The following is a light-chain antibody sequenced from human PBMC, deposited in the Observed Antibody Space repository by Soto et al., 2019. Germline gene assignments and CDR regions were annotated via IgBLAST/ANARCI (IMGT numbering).Light chain of an antibody. J-gene: IGKJ2*01. V-gene: IGKV3-15*01. CDR2: AAS. CDR1: QSVSSA. CDR3: QQYKDWPPYT. Sequence: EIVMTQSPVTLSVSPGGRATLSCRASQSVSSALAWYQQKPGQSPRLLIYAASTRATGVPARFSGSGSGTDFTLTISSLQYEDFAVYYCQQYKDWPPYTFGQGTKLEIK.